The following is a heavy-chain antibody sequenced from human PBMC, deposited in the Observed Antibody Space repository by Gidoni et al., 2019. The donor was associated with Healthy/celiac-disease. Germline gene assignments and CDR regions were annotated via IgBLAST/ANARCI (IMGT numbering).Heavy chain of an antibody. V-gene: IGHV4-39*01. CDR3: ARHGWGEWFDP. Sequence: QLQLQESGPGLVKPSETLSLTCTVSGGSISSSSYYWGWIRQPPGKGLEWIGSISYSGSTYYNPSLKSRVTISVDTSKNQFSLKLSSVTAADTAVYYCARHGWGEWFDPWGQGTLVTVSS. D-gene: IGHD3-16*01. J-gene: IGHJ5*02. CDR1: GGSISSSSYY. CDR2: ISYSGST.